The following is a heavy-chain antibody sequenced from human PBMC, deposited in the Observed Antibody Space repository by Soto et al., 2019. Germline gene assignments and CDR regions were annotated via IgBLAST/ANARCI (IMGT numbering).Heavy chain of an antibody. V-gene: IGHV3-23*01. Sequence: PGGSLRLSCAASGFTFSSYSMNWVRQAPGKGLEWVSAISGSGGSTYYADSVKGRFTISRDNSKNTLYLQMNSLRAEDTAVYYCAKSLYGVFYYFDYWGQGTLVTVSS. D-gene: IGHD2-15*01. CDR1: GFTFSSYS. CDR2: ISGSGGST. CDR3: AKSLYGVFYYFDY. J-gene: IGHJ4*02.